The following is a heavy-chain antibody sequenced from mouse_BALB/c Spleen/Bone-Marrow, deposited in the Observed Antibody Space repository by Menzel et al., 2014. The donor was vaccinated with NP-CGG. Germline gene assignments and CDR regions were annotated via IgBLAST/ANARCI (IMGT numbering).Heavy chain of an antibody. D-gene: IGHD2-1*01. V-gene: IGHV1S135*01. CDR1: GYAFTSYN. Sequence: VQLQQSGPELVKPGASVKVSCKASGYAFTSYNMYWAKQSHGKSLEWIGHIDPFNGGTSYNQKFKGKATLTVDKSASTAYMHLNSLTSEDSAVYYCAREDYGKGFAYWGQGTLVTVSA. J-gene: IGHJ3*01. CDR2: IDPFNGGT. CDR3: AREDYGKGFAY.